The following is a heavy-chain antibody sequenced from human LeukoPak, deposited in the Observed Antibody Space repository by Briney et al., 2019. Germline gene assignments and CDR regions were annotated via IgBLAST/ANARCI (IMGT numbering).Heavy chain of an antibody. CDR2: IYSGGTT. CDR3: AKGVSDDPEYCGGDCYFDN. D-gene: IGHD2-21*02. J-gene: IGHJ4*02. Sequence: GGSLRLSCAASGVTVSSNYMNWVRQAPGKGLEWVSIIYSGGTTYYADSVKGRFTISRDNSENTLYLQMNSLRAEDTAVYYCAKGVSDDPEYCGGDCYFDNWGQGTLVTVSS. CDR1: GVTVSSNY. V-gene: IGHV3-66*01.